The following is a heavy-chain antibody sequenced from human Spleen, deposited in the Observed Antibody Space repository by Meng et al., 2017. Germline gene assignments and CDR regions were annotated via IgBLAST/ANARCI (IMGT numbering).Heavy chain of an antibody. CDR2: ITWNSGSI. CDR1: GFTFNDYA. J-gene: IGHJ4*02. D-gene: IGHD4-17*01. CDR3: ARTPDYGDLGSFDY. V-gene: IGHV3-9*01. Sequence: SLKTPCAASGFTFNDYAMHWVRQAPGKGLEWVSGITWNSGSIGYADSVKGRFTHSRDNAKNSLYLQMNSLRAGDTALYYCARTPDYGDLGSFDYWGQGTLVTVSS.